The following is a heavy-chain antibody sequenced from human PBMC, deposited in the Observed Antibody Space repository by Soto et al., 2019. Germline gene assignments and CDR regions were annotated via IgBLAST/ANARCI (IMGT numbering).Heavy chain of an antibody. CDR1: GGSISSGGYS. V-gene: IGHV4-30-2*01. J-gene: IGHJ4*02. CDR2: IYHSGST. Sequence: SETLSLTCAVSGGSISSGGYSWSWIRQPPGKGLEWIGYIYHSGSTYYNPSLKSRVTISVDRSKNQFSLKLSSVTAADTAVYYCDRVLNYSSGYYFDYWGQGTLVTVSS. D-gene: IGHD3-22*01. CDR3: DRVLNYSSGYYFDY.